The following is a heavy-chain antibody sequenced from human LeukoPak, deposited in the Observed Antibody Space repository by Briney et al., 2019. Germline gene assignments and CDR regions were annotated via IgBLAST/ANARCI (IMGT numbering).Heavy chain of an antibody. CDR2: ISSSSSYI. CDR3: ARVRGGNGPGAFDI. J-gene: IGHJ3*02. D-gene: IGHD4-23*01. CDR1: GFTFSSYS. V-gene: IGHV3-21*01. Sequence: GGSLRLSCAASGFTFSSYSMNWVRQAPGKGLEWVSSISSSSSYIYYADSVKGRFTISRDNAKNSLYLQMNSLRAEDTAVYYCARVRGGNGPGAFDIWGQGTMVTVSS.